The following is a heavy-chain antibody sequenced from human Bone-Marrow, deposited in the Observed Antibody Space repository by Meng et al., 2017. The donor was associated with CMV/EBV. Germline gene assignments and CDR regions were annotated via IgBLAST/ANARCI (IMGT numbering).Heavy chain of an antibody. CDR3: ARGFLGGSPDY. J-gene: IGHJ4*02. Sequence: SEPLSLTCTVSGGSISSFYWSWIRQPPGKGLEWIGRIYTSGSTNYNPSLKSRVTMSVDTSKNQFSLKLSSVTAADTAVYYCARGFLGGSPDYWGQGTLVTVSS. V-gene: IGHV4-4*07. D-gene: IGHD1-26*01. CDR1: GGSISSFY. CDR2: IYTSGST.